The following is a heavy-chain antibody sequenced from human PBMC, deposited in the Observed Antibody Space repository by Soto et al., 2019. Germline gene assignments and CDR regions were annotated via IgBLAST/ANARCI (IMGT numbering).Heavy chain of an antibody. CDR1: GFTFSSYA. V-gene: IGHV3-30-3*01. D-gene: IGHD6-19*01. CDR2: ISYDGSNK. Sequence: QVQLVESGGGVVQPGRSLRLSCAASGFTFSSYAMHWVRQAPGKGLEWVAVISYDGSNKYYADSVKGRFTISRDNSKNTLYLQMNSLRAEDTAVDYCASSIAVAGHDYWGQGTLVTVSS. CDR3: ASSIAVAGHDY. J-gene: IGHJ4*02.